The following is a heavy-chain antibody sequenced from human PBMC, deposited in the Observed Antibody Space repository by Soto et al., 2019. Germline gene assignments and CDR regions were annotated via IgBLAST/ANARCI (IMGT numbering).Heavy chain of an antibody. CDR1: GGTFSSFG. CDR2: IIPVFGRP. CDR3: AREGSGYNF. Sequence: ASVKVSCKASGGTFSSFGISWVRQAPGQGLEWMGGIIPVFGRPNYAQRFRGRLTITADGSTNTCYMELIDLESEDTAVYYCAREGSGYNFWGQGTQVTVSS. J-gene: IGHJ1*01. V-gene: IGHV1-69*13. D-gene: IGHD5-12*01.